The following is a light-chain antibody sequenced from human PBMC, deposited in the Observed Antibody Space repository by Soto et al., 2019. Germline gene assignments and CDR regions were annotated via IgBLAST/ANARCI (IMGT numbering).Light chain of an antibody. Sequence: QAVVTQEPPLTVSPGGTVTLTCGSRTGAVTNGHYAYWIQQKPGQAPRTLIFDTRLKHSWAPARFSGSLLGGRAALTLSGAQPEDEADYYCLLSDGAVRIFGGGTKLTVL. CDR2: DTR. J-gene: IGLJ2*01. CDR1: TGAVTNGHY. CDR3: LLSDGAVRI. V-gene: IGLV7-46*01.